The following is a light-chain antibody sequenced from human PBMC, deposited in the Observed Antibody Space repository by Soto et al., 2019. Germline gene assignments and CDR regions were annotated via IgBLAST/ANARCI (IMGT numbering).Light chain of an antibody. CDR1: QSISSW. J-gene: IGKJ4*01. CDR2: KTF. Sequence: DVQMTQSPSTLSASVGDRVTITCRASQSISSWLAWFQKKPGKAPNLLIYKTFSLESGVPSRFSGIGSGTEFTLTVNSLQPDDFATYYCQQYDSYPLTFGGGTKGDIK. CDR3: QQYDSYPLT. V-gene: IGKV1-5*03.